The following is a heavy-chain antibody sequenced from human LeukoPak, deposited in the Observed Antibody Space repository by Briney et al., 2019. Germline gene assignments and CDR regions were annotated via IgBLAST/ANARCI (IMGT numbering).Heavy chain of an antibody. CDR1: GFTFSSYA. CDR3: ARVWSPPYTGSWPYYFDY. Sequence: GGSLRLSCAASGFTFSSYAMHWVRQAPGKGLEWVAVISYDGSNKYYADSVKGRFTISRDNSKNTLYLQMNSLRAEDTAVYYCARVWSPPYTGSWPYYFDYWGQGTLVTVSS. J-gene: IGHJ4*02. CDR2: ISYDGSNK. D-gene: IGHD6-13*01. V-gene: IGHV3-30*04.